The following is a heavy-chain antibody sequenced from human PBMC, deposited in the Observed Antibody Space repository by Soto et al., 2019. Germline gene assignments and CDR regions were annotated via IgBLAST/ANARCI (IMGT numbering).Heavy chain of an antibody. D-gene: IGHD3-9*01. V-gene: IGHV1-24*01. J-gene: IGHJ4*02. CDR3: ATGLPLSPPLFYLSYY. CDR2: FDPEDGET. Sequence: QVQLVQSGAEVKKPGASVKVSCKVSGYTLTELSMHWVRQAPGKGLEWMGGFDPEDGETIYAQKFQGRVTMTEDTSTDTAYMDLSSLRSEDTAVYFCATGLPLSPPLFYLSYYWGQGTLVTVSS. CDR1: GYTLTELS.